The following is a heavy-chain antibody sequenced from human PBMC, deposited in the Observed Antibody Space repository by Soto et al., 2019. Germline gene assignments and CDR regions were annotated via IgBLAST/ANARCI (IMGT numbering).Heavy chain of an antibody. CDR1: GDSVSGNSAA. D-gene: IGHD3-16*01. J-gene: IGHJ4*02. V-gene: IGHV6-1*01. Sequence: SQTLSLTCAISGDSVSGNSAAWNWTRQSPSRGLEWLGRTYYRSKWYNDYAVSVKSRITVTPDTSKNQFSMHLNSVTPEDTAVYYCARDFPHYESSDSYFDYWGQGARVTVS. CDR2: TYYRSKWYN. CDR3: ARDFPHYESSDSYFDY.